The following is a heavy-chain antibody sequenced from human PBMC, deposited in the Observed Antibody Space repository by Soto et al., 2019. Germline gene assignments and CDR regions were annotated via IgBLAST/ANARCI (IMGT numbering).Heavy chain of an antibody. V-gene: IGHV1-69*12. CDR1: GGTFSSDS. J-gene: IGHJ4*02. CDR3: ARSGGLDRDFNY. D-gene: IGHD2-15*01. CDR2: IIPMFDTP. Sequence: QVQLVQSGAEVKKPGCSVKVSCKASGGTFSSDSFSWVRQAPGQGLEWRGGIIPMFDTPIYAQKFQDRVTITADESTSTAYMHLSSLRSGDTAVYYCARSGGLDRDFNYWGQGSLVTVSS.